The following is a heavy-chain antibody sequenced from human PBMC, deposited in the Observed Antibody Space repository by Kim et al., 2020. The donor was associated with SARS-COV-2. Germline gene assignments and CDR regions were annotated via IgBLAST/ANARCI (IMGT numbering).Heavy chain of an antibody. CDR1: GGSISSSSYF. V-gene: IGHV4-39*02. CDR3: ARDGSYYGYFDY. CDR2: IYDSGNT. J-gene: IGHJ4*02. Sequence: SETLSLTCTVSGGSISSSSYFWGWIRQPPGKGLEWIGSIYDSGNTYYNPSLESRVTMSVDTSENQFSLKLNSVTAADTAVYYCARDGSYYGYFDYWGQGTLVAVSS. D-gene: IGHD1-26*01.